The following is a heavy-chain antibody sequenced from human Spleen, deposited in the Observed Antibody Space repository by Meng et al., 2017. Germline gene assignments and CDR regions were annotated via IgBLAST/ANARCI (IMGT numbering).Heavy chain of an antibody. Sequence: SETLSLTCTVSGGSISSSSYYWGWIRQPPGKGLEWIGSIYYSGSTYYNPSLKSRVTISVDTSKNQFSLKLSSVTAADTAVYYCARDLTTMVRGVNWFDPWGQGTLVTVSS. CDR3: ARDLTTMVRGVNWFDP. CDR1: GGSISSSSYY. D-gene: IGHD3-10*01. J-gene: IGHJ5*02. CDR2: IYYSGST. V-gene: IGHV4-39*07.